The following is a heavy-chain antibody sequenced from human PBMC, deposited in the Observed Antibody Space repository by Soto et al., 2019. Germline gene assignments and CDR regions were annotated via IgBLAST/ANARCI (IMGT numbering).Heavy chain of an antibody. V-gene: IGHV3-23*01. CDR2: ISGSGRIT. CDR1: GFTFSSYA. D-gene: IGHD3-9*01. CDR3: AKDVHLDLVTGIEYFHH. Sequence: EVELLESGGGLVQPGGSLRLSCAASGFTFSSYAMSWVRRAPGKGLEWVSGISGSGRITKYADSVKGRFIISRDNFKNTLFLQMNSVRAEDTAVYYCAKDVHLDLVTGIEYFHHWAQGTLVTVYS. J-gene: IGHJ1*01.